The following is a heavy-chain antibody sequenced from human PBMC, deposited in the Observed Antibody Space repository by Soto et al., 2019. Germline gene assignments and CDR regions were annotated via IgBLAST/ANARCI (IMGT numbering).Heavy chain of an antibody. CDR2: IYWDDDK. CDR3: AHTEGMDV. V-gene: IGHV2-5*02. CDR1: GFSLSTSGVG. Sequence: QITLKESGPTLVKPTQTLTLTCTFYGFSLSTSGVGVGWIRQPPGKALEWLALIYWDDDKRYSLSLKSRLTISKDTSKNQVFLTITNMAPVDTATYCCAHTEGMDVWGQVNTVTVSS. J-gene: IGHJ6*02.